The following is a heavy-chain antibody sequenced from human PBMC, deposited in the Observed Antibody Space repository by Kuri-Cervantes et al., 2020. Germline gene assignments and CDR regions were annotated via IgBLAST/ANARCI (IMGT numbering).Heavy chain of an antibody. V-gene: IGHV4-4*07. Sequence: SETLSLTCSVSGDSYSIYYWTWIRQSAGKGLEWIGRIYETGSAIYNPSLKSRVSISIDKSKNQFSLKLRSVTAADTAMYYCARLATYYYDSSDFDPWGQGTLVTVSS. CDR1: GDSYSIYY. CDR3: ARLATYYYDSSDFDP. J-gene: IGHJ5*02. CDR2: IYETGSA. D-gene: IGHD3-22*01.